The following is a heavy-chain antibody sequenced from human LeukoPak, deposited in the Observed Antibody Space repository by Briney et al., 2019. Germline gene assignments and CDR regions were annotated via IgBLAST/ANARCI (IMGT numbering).Heavy chain of an antibody. V-gene: IGHV3-7*01. J-gene: IGHJ4*02. CDR2: IKHDGSEK. CDR3: TRGGRIAARPDDY. Sequence: PGGSLRLSCAASGFTFSSYWMSWVRQAPGKGLEWVANIKHDGSEKYYVDSVKGRFTISRDNAKNSLYLQMNSLRAEDTAVYYCTRGGRIAARPDDYWGQGTVVTVSS. D-gene: IGHD6-6*01. CDR1: GFTFSSYW.